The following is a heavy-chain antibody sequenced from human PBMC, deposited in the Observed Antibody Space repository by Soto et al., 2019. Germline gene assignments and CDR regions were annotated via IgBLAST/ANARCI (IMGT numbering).Heavy chain of an antibody. CDR3: ARDMMMTTVTLQYYYGMDV. Sequence: ASVKVSCKASGYTFTGYYMHWVRQAPVQGLEWMGWINPNSGGTNYAQKFQGRVTMTRDTSISTAYMELSRLRSDDTAVYYCARDMMMTTVTLQYYYGMDVWGQGTTVTVSS. CDR1: GYTFTGYY. J-gene: IGHJ6*02. D-gene: IGHD4-17*01. CDR2: INPNSGGT. V-gene: IGHV1-2*02.